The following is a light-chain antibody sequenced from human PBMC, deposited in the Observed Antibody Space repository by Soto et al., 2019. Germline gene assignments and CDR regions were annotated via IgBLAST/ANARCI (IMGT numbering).Light chain of an antibody. J-gene: IGKJ1*01. CDR1: QSVSSN. Sequence: EIVMTQSPATLSVSPGERATLSCRASQSVSSNLAWYQQKPGQAPRLLIYGASTRATGIPARFSGSGSGTEFTLTISSLQSEDFAVYYCQQYNNGTFGQGTKVKIK. V-gene: IGKV3-15*01. CDR3: QQYNNGT. CDR2: GAS.